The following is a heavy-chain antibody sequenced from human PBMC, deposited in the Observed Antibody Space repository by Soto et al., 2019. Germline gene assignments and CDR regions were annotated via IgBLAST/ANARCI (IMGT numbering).Heavy chain of an antibody. V-gene: IGHV3-7*01. Sequence: GSLRLSCAASGFTFSSYWMIWVRQAPGKWLEWVANINQDGSEKYYVDSVKGRFAISRDNAKNSLYLQMDSLRVGDTAVYYWARAPGMGAAGTPNYWGKGKLVTVSS. CDR1: GFTFSSYW. CDR3: ARAPGMGAAGTPNY. J-gene: IGHJ4*02. CDR2: INQDGSEK. D-gene: IGHD6-13*01.